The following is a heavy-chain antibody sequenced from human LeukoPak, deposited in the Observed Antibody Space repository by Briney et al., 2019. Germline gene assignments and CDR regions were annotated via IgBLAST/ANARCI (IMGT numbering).Heavy chain of an antibody. J-gene: IGHJ2*01. Sequence: GGSLRLSCAASGFTVTNAWMSWVRQAPGKGLEWVGRVKTKTDGGTTDYAAPVKGRFSILRDESKNTLYLQMNSLKTEDTAVYYCTKIMRRRSAYYSLWYFDLWGRGTLVTVSS. CDR2: VKTKTDGGTT. CDR1: GFTVTNAW. D-gene: IGHD3-22*01. V-gene: IGHV3-15*01. CDR3: TKIMRRRSAYYSLWYFDL.